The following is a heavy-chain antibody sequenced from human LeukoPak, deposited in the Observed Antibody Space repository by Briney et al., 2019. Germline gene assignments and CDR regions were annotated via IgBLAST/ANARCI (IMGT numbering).Heavy chain of an antibody. CDR3: ARLGRTSYWYFDL. J-gene: IGHJ2*01. D-gene: IGHD2-2*01. CDR2: IYYSGST. Sequence: PSETLSPTCTVSGGSISSYYWSWIRQPPGEGLEGIGYIYYSGSTNYNPSLKSRVTISVDTSKNQFSLKLSSVTAADTAVYYCARLGRTSYWYFDLWGRGTLVTVSS. CDR1: GGSISSYY. V-gene: IGHV4-59*08.